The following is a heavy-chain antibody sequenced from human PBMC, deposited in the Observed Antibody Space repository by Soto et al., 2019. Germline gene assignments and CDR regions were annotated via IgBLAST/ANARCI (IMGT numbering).Heavy chain of an antibody. CDR3: VRDGIGGTVFRGYLDY. D-gene: IGHD1-7*01. CDR1: GGIFHGYG. CDR2: IRFDGSNE. Sequence: QEQLVESGGGVVQPGTSLRLSCAVPGGIFHGYGMHWVRQAPGKGLEWVAIIRFDGSNEEYADSVKGRFTISRDNSKNTLYLQMNTLGAEDTAVYYCVRDGIGGTVFRGYLDYWGRGTVVTVS. J-gene: IGHJ4*02. V-gene: IGHV3-33*01.